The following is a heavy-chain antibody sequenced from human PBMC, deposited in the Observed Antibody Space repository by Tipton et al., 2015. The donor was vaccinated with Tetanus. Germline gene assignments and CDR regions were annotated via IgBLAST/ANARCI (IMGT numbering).Heavy chain of an antibody. J-gene: IGHJ6*02. CDR3: TKDLSPGGADV. D-gene: IGHD2-2*01. V-gene: IGHV3-9*01. CDR1: GLDLQDFA. Sequence: SLRLSCIATGLDLQDFAMHWVRQVPGKGLEWVSGIYWGSNRKDYAASVKGRFTISRDNARNSLYLEMNSLKSEDTALYYCTKDLSPGGADVWGQGTTVTV. CDR2: IYWGSNRK.